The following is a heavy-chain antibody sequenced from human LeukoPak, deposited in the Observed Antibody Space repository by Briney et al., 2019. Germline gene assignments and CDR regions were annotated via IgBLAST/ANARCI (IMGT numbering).Heavy chain of an antibody. CDR1: GYTFTSYY. J-gene: IGHJ6*02. CDR2: INPSGGST. V-gene: IGHV1-46*01. D-gene: IGHD3-22*01. CDR3: ARDRGYYDSSGYSYYYGMDV. Sequence: GASVKVSCKASGYTFTSYYMHWVRQAPGQGLEWMGIINPSGGSTSYAQKFQGRVTMTRDTSTSTVYMELSSLRSEDTAVYYCARDRGYYDSSGYSYYYGMDVWGQGTTVTVSS.